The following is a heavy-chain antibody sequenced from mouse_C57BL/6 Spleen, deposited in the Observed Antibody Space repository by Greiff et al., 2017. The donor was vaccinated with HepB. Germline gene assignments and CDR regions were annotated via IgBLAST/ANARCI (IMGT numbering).Heavy chain of an antibody. J-gene: IGHJ4*01. CDR2: IWSGGST. Sequence: QVQLHQSGPGLVQPSQSLSITCTVSGFSLTSYGVHWVRQSPGKGLEWLGVIWSGGSTDYNAAFISRLSISKDNSKSQVFFKMNSLQADDTAIYYCARLFYYAMDYWGQGTSVTVSS. CDR3: ARLFYYAMDY. CDR1: GFSLTSYG. V-gene: IGHV2-2*01.